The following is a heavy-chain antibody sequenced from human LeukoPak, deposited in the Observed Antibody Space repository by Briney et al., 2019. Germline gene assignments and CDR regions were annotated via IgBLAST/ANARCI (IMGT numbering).Heavy chain of an antibody. CDR2: INPNSGGT. Sequence: ASVKVSCKASGYTFTGYYTHWVRQAPGQGLEWMGWINPNSGGTNYAQKFQGRVTMTRDTPISTAHMELSRLRSDDTAVYYCAREREGYCSSTSCLYFDYWGQGTLVTVSS. J-gene: IGHJ4*02. CDR1: GYTFTGYY. D-gene: IGHD2-2*01. V-gene: IGHV1-2*02. CDR3: AREREGYCSSTSCLYFDY.